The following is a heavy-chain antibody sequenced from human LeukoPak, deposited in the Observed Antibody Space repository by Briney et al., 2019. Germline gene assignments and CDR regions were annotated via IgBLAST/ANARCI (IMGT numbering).Heavy chain of an antibody. CDR1: GFTVSSNY. J-gene: IGHJ4*02. V-gene: IGHV3-66*01. Sequence: GGSLRLSCAASGFTVSSNYMSWVRQAPGKGLEWVSVIYSGGSTYYADSVKGRFTISRDNSKNTLYLQMNSLRAEDTAVYYCAREPPYYDILTGPNGDHWGQGTLVTVSS. CDR3: AREPPYYDILTGPNGDH. CDR2: IYSGGST. D-gene: IGHD3-9*01.